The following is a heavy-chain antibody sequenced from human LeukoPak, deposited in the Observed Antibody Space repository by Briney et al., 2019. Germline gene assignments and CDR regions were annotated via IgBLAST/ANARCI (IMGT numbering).Heavy chain of an antibody. Sequence: PGGSLRLSCAASGFTFSNYAMNWVRQAPERGLEWVSAISGSGGSTYYADSVKGRFTISRDNSKNTLYLQMNSLRAEDTAVYYCAKDLAGSGSYSFDYWGQGTLVTVSS. CDR3: AKDLAGSGSYSFDY. CDR1: GFTFSNYA. CDR2: ISGSGGST. D-gene: IGHD1-26*01. V-gene: IGHV3-23*01. J-gene: IGHJ4*02.